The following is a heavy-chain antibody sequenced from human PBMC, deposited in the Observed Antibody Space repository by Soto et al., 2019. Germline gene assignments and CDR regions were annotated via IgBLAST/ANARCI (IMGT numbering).Heavy chain of an antibody. CDR1: GGSLSRGGYY. CDR2: IYYSGST. J-gene: IGHJ3*02. CDR3: ASMVRGFPGAI. V-gene: IGHV4-31*02. Sequence: TSETLCLPWTVSGGSLSRGGYYCSWIRHQPGKGLEWIGYIYYSGSTYYNPSLKSRVTISVDTSKNQFSLKLSSVTAADTAVYYCASMVRGFPGAIWGQGTMVTVSS. D-gene: IGHD3-10*01.